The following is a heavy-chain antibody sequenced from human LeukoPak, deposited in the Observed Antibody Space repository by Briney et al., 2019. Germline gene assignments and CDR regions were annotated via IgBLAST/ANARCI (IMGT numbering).Heavy chain of an antibody. V-gene: IGHV1-2*02. CDR2: INPNSGGT. J-gene: IGHJ4*02. Sequence: ASVKVSCKASGYTFTGYYMHWVRQVPGQALEWMGWINPNSGGTNYAQKFQCRVTMTRDTSITTAYMELSRLRSDDTAVYYCARGFSSWYLSPYYLEYCGQGTPVTVSS. D-gene: IGHD6-13*01. CDR1: GYTFTGYY. CDR3: ARGFSSWYLSPYYLEY.